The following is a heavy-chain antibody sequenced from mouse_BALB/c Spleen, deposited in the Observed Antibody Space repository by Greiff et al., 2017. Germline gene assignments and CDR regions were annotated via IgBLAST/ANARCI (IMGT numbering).Heavy chain of an antibody. CDR2: ISSGSSTI. J-gene: IGHJ2*01. D-gene: IGHD2-3*01. Sequence: EVKVVESGGGLVQPGGSRKLSCAASGFTFSSFGMHWVRQAPEKGLEWVAYISSGSSTIYYADTVKGRFTISRDNPKNTLFLQMTSLRSEDTAMYYCARSGWLLSFDYWGQGTTLTVSS. CDR1: GFTFSSFG. CDR3: ARSGWLLSFDY. V-gene: IGHV5-17*02.